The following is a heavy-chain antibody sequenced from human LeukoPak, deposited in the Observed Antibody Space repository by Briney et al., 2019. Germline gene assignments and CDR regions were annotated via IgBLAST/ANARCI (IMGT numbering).Heavy chain of an antibody. J-gene: IGHJ6*02. CDR1: GFTFSTHW. D-gene: IGHD3-10*01. CDR3: ASLLTPYHGSGGGGMDV. Sequence: PGGSLRLSCAASGFTFSTHWMYWVRQAPGKELVWVSRVIGVGRMTSYADSVKGRFTISRDNAEDTLFLQMTSLRVEDTALYFCASLLTPYHGSGGGGMDVWGQGTTVTVSS. CDR2: VIGVGRMT. V-gene: IGHV3-74*01.